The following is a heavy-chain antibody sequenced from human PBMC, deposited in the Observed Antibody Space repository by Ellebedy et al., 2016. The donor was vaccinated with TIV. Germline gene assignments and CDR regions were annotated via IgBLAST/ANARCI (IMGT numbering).Heavy chain of an antibody. D-gene: IGHD2-15*01. CDR1: GFTFSSYG. V-gene: IGHV3-33*01. J-gene: IGHJ5*02. CDR3: ARNRIVVVDRRQRSWLDP. Sequence: GGSLRLXCVASGFTFSSYGMHWVRQAPGKGLEWVAVIWYDGSNKYYADSVKGRFTISRDDSKNTLYLQMNSLRAEDTAVYYCARNRIVVVDRRQRSWLDPWGQGTLVTVSS. CDR2: IWYDGSNK.